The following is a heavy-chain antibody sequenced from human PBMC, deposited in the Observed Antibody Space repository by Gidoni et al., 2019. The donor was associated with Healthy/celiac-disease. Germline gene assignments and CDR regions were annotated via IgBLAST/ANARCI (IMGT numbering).Heavy chain of an antibody. CDR3: AKNMITFGGVIAYDAFDI. Sequence: QVQLVESGGGVVQPGRSLRLPCAASGFTFSSYGMHWVRQAPGKGLEWVAVISYDGSNKYYADSVKGRFTISRDNSKNTLYLQMNSLRAEDTAVYYCAKNMITFGGVIAYDAFDIWGQGTMFTVSS. J-gene: IGHJ3*02. CDR1: GFTFSSYG. V-gene: IGHV3-30*18. CDR2: ISYDGSNK. D-gene: IGHD3-16*02.